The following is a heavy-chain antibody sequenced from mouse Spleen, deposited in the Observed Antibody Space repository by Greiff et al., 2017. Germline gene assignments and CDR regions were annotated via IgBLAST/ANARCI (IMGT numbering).Heavy chain of an antibody. V-gene: IGHV1-55*01. CDR1: GYTFTSYW. CDR2: IYPGSGST. D-gene: IGHD1-1*01. Sequence: VQLQQSGAELVKPGASVKMSCKASGYTFTSYWITWVKQRPGQGLEWIGDIYPGSGSTNYNEKFKSKATLTVDTSSSTAYMQLSSLTSEDSAVYYCARYYYGSSVAYWGQGTLVTVSA. J-gene: IGHJ3*01. CDR3: ARYYYGSSVAY.